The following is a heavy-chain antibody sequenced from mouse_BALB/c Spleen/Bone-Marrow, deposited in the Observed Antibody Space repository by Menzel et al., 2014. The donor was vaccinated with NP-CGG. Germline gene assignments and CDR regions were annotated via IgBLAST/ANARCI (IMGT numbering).Heavy chain of an antibody. CDR3: ARWEYYAMDY. V-gene: IGHV14-3*02. D-gene: IGHD4-1*01. Sequence: EVNVVESGAELVKPGASVKLSCTASGFNIKDTYMHWVKQRPEQGLEWIGRIDPANGNTKYDPKFQDKATITADTSSNTAYLQLSSLTSEDTAVYYCARWEYYAMDYWGQGTSVTVSS. CDR1: GFNIKDTY. J-gene: IGHJ4*01. CDR2: IDPANGNT.